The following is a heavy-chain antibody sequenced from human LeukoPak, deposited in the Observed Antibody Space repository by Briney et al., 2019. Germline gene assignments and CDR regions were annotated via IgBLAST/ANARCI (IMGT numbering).Heavy chain of an antibody. J-gene: IGHJ4*02. CDR2: INGGGTSP. V-gene: IGHV3-23*01. Sequence: GGSLRLSCAASGFTFSSYAMSWVRQAPGKGLEWVSSINGGGTSPYYADSVRGRFTISRDNSKNTLYLQMHTLRAEDTAVYFYAKDQGVRFYYFDDWGQGTLVTVSS. CDR1: GFTFSSYA. CDR3: AKDQGVRFYYFDD. D-gene: IGHD2-8*01.